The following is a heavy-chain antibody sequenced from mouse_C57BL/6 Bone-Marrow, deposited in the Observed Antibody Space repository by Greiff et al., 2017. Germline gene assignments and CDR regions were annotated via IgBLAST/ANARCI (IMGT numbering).Heavy chain of an antibody. J-gene: IGHJ2*01. CDR3: ARNSPYYGSSPYDFDY. CDR2: IDPANGYT. Sequence: VQLQQSVAELVRPGASVKLSCTASGFNIKNTYMHWVKQRPEQGLEWIGRIDPANGYTKYAPKFQGKATITADTSSNTAYLPLSSLTSEDTAIYYCARNSPYYGSSPYDFDYWGQGTTLTVSS. CDR1: GFNIKNTY. D-gene: IGHD1-1*01. V-gene: IGHV14-3*01.